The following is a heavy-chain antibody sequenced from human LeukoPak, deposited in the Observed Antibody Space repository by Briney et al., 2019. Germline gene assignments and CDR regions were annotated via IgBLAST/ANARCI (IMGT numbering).Heavy chain of an antibody. CDR1: GYTLSELS. V-gene: IGHV1-24*01. D-gene: IGHD1-14*01. J-gene: IGHJ6*03. Sequence: ASVKVSCKVSGYTLSELSMHWVRQTPGKGLEWMGAFNPEDAETTYAQKFQGRVTMTEDTSTDTAYMELSSLRSEDTAVYHCAAVPGDYYYYYMDFWGKGSTVTVSS. CDR2: FNPEDAET. CDR3: AAVPGDYYYYYMDF.